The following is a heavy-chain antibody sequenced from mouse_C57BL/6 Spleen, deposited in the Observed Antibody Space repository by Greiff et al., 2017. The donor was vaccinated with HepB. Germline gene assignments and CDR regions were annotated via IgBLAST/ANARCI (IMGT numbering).Heavy chain of an antibody. CDR3: ARDDDYDGVFAY. CDR1: GFTFSSYA. Sequence: EVMLVESGGGLVKPGGSLKLSCAASGFTFSSYAMSWVRQTPEKRLEWVATISDGGSYTYYPDNVKGRFTISRDNAKNNLYLQMSHLKSEDTAMYYCARDDDYDGVFAYWGQGTLVTVSA. J-gene: IGHJ3*01. CDR2: ISDGGSYT. D-gene: IGHD2-4*01. V-gene: IGHV5-4*01.